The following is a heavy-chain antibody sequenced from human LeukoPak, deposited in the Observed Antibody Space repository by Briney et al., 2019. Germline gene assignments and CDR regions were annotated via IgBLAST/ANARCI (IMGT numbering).Heavy chain of an antibody. Sequence: GGSLRLSCAAPGFTFSSYAMSWVRQAPGKGLEWVSVITESGGTTYYADSVKGRFTISRDNSKNTLYLQMISLRAEDTAVYYCGKTIAAGGTDYWGQGTLVTVSS. D-gene: IGHD6-13*01. CDR1: GFTFSSYA. V-gene: IGHV3-23*01. CDR3: GKTIAAGGTDY. CDR2: ITESGGTT. J-gene: IGHJ4*02.